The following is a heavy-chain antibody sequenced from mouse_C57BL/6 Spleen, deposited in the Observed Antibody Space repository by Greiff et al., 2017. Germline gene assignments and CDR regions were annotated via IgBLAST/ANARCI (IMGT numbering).Heavy chain of an antibody. CDR1: GYTFTDYN. CDR3: ARGWFLQEYALDY. CDR2: LYPNYGTT. D-gene: IGHD2-3*01. V-gene: IGHV1-39*01. J-gene: IGHJ2*01. Sequence: EVQLQQSGPELVKPGASVKISCKASGYTFTDYNMNWVKQSTGQSLEWIGVLYPNYGTTSYNKKFKGKATLTADKSSSTAYMQLNSLTSEDAAVYYCARGWFLQEYALDYWGQGTTLTVSS.